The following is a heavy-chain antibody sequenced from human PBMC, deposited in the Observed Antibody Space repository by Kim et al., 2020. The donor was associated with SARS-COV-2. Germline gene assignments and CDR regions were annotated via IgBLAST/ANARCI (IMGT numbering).Heavy chain of an antibody. D-gene: IGHD5-18*01. J-gene: IGHJ4*02. Sequence: GSTYYADSVKGRFTISRDNSKNTLYLQMNSLRAEDTAVYYCAKDQWILGYWGQGTLVTVSS. CDR3: AKDQWILGY. CDR2: GST. V-gene: IGHV3-23*01.